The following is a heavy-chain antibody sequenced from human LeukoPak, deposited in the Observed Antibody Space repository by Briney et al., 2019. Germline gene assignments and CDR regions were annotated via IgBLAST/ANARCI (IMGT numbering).Heavy chain of an antibody. V-gene: IGHV3-7*01. J-gene: IGHJ4*02. D-gene: IGHD5-12*01. CDR3: ARDRWWLRKNYFED. CDR1: AFTFSSYC. Sequence: GGSLRLSCAASAFTFSSYCMSWVRQAPGKGLLGLATIKQDGSEKYYVVSVKGRFTISRDNAKNKLYLQMNRLRAEDTAVYYCARDRWWLRKNYFEDWGQGALVTVS. CDR2: IKQDGSEK.